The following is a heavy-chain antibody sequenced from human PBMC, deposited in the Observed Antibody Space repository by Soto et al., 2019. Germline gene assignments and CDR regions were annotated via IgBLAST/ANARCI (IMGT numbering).Heavy chain of an antibody. CDR3: NRGSEYDFWSGYL. V-gene: IGHV1-69*06. CDR1: GGTSTRYA. Sequence: QARLVQSGAEVRKPGSSVKVSCKVTGGTSTRYAINWVRQAPGQGLEWMGGIVPMFGTSKYAQKFQCRVTITADTSTNIAYMELRSLRSEDTAVYYCNRGSEYDFWSGYLWGQGTLVSVSS. J-gene: IGHJ4*02. D-gene: IGHD3-3*01. CDR2: IVPMFGTS.